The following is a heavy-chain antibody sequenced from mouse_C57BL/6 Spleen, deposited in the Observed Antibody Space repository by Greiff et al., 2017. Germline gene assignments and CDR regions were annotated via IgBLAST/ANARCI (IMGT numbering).Heavy chain of an antibody. D-gene: IGHD3-2*02. CDR3: ARGGQLRLRRAMDY. CDR1: GYTFTSYW. CDR2: IYPGSGST. V-gene: IGHV1-55*01. J-gene: IGHJ4*01. Sequence: QVQLQQPGAELVKPGASVKMSCKASGYTFTSYWITWVKQRPGQGLEWIGDIYPGSGSTNYNEKFKSKATLTVDTSSSTDYMQLSSLTSEDSAVYYCARGGQLRLRRAMDYWGQGTSVTVSS.